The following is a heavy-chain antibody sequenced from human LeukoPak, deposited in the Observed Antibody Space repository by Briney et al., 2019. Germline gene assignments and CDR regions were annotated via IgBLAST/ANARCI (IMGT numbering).Heavy chain of an antibody. J-gene: IGHJ4*02. Sequence: GGSLRLSCAASGFTFSSYSMNWVRQAPGKGLEWVSYISSSSSTIYYADSVKGRFTISRDNSKNSLYLQMNSLRAEDTAVYYCARALIGYYFDYWGQGTLVTVSS. D-gene: IGHD2-8*01. CDR1: GFTFSSYS. CDR2: ISSSSSTI. V-gene: IGHV3-48*04. CDR3: ARALIGYYFDY.